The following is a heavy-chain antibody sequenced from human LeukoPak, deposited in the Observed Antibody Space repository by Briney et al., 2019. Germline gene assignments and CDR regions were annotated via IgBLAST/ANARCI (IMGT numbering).Heavy chain of an antibody. CDR1: GFTFSSYG. Sequence: GGSLRLSCAASGFTFSSYGMHWVRQAPGKGLEWVAVISYDGSNKYYADSVKGRFTISRDNSKNTLHLQMNSLRAEDTAVYYCAKDTGYCSGGSCYWLDYWGQGTLVTVSS. CDR3: AKDTGYCSGGSCYWLDY. J-gene: IGHJ4*02. CDR2: ISYDGSNK. V-gene: IGHV3-30*18. D-gene: IGHD2-15*01.